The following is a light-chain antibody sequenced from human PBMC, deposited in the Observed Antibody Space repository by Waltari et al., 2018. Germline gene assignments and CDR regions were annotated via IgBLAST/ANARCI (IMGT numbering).Light chain of an antibody. J-gene: IGLJ1*01. CDR3: AAWDDSLSGLYV. Sequence: QSVLTQPPSASGTPGQRVTISCSGSSSNIGSNYVSWYQQLPGTTPKLLIYRNNQRPSGVPDRVSGSKSGTSASLAISGLRSEDEADYYCAAWDDSLSGLYVFGTGTKVTVL. CDR1: SSNIGSNY. V-gene: IGLV1-47*01. CDR2: RNN.